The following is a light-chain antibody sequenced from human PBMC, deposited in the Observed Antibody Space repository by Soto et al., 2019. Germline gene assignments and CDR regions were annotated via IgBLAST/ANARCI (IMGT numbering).Light chain of an antibody. V-gene: IGKV1-39*01. CDR1: QSISSY. CDR3: QKYNSAPLT. Sequence: DIQMTQSPSSMAASVGNTVTITCRASQSISSYLNWYQQKPGKVPKLLIYAASSLQSGVPPRFSGSGSGTDFTLTISSLQPEDIATYYCQKYNSAPLTVGGGTKVDIK. CDR2: AAS. J-gene: IGKJ4*01.